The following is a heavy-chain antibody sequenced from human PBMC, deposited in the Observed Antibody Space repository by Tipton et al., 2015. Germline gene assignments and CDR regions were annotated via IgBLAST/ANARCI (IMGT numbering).Heavy chain of an antibody. D-gene: IGHD3/OR15-3a*01. V-gene: IGHV4-61*01. CDR2: INYSGST. CDR3: ASVETYNSYNFFLFDT. CDR1: SGSVSSGRYY. J-gene: IGHJ4*02. Sequence: TLSLTCSDSSGSVSSGRYYWSWIRQTPGKGLEWLAFINYSGSTKYNPSLKSRVTILIDTANNQFSLKLTSVIASDAAVYYCASVETYNSYNFFLFDTWGQGTQVTVSS.